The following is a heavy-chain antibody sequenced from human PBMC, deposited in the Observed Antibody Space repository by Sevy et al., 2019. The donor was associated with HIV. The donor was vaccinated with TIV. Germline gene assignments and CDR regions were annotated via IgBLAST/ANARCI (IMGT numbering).Heavy chain of an antibody. CDR3: ARDPRMYGDYLLAYFDY. CDR2: IGYDGNNK. Sequence: GGSLRLSCAGSGFTPSTYGMHWVRQAPGKGLEWVAVIGYDGNNKYYADSVKGRFTISRDNSKNTLFLQMDSLRAEDTAVYYCARDPRMYGDYLLAYFDYWGQEPWSPSPQ. CDR1: GFTPSTYG. D-gene: IGHD2-8*01. V-gene: IGHV3-33*01. J-gene: IGHJ4*01.